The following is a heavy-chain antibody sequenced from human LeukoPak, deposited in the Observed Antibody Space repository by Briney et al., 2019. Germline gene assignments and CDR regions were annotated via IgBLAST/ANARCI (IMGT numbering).Heavy chain of an antibody. J-gene: IGHJ4*02. CDR1: GGSISSYS. V-gene: IGHV4-4*07. CDR2: MYTSGST. D-gene: IGHD3-16*01. CDR3: ARGTGGLDY. Sequence: SETLSLTCTVSGGSISSYSWSWIRQPAVKGLEWIGRMYTSGSTNYDPSLKSRVTMSGDTSKNQFSLKLSSVTAADTAVYYCARGTGGLDYWGQGTLVTVSS.